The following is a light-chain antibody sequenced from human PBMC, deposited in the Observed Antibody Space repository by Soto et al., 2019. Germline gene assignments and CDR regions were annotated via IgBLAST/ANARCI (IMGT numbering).Light chain of an antibody. CDR2: KDN. CDR1: ALPKQY. V-gene: IGLV3-25*02. Sequence: SYELTQPPSVSVSPGQTARIACSGDALPKQYAYWYQQKPGQAPVLVIYKDNERPSGIPERFSGSSSGTTVTLTISGVQAEDEADYYCQSSDRGDTYWVFGGGTKVTVL. J-gene: IGLJ3*02. CDR3: QSSDRGDTYWV.